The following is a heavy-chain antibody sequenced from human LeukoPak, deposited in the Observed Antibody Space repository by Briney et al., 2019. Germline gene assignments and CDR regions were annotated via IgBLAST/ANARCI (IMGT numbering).Heavy chain of an antibody. V-gene: IGHV3-48*01. CDR2: ISSSSSTI. D-gene: IGHD1-26*01. J-gene: IGHJ4*02. Sequence: GGSLRLSCAPSGFTSSSYSRNWVRKAPGKGREGVSYISSSSSTIYYADSVKGRFTISRDNAKNSLYLQMNSLRAEDTGVYYCARGTYWWELDYWGQGTLVTVSS. CDR3: ARGTYWWELDY. CDR1: GFTSSSYS.